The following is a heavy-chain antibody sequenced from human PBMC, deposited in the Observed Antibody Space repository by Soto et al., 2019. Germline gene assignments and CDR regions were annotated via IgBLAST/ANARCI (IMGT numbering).Heavy chain of an antibody. D-gene: IGHD6-13*01. CDR1: GFTFSSYW. V-gene: IGHV3-74*01. CDR2: INSDGSST. J-gene: IGHJ4*02. Sequence: GGSLRLSCAASGFTFSSYWMHWVRQGPGKGLVWVSRINSDGSSTNYADSVKGRFTVTRDNAKNTLYLQMNSLRAEDTAVYYCARPNVAGGTVALVKWGQGTMVTVSS. CDR3: ARPNVAGGTVALVK.